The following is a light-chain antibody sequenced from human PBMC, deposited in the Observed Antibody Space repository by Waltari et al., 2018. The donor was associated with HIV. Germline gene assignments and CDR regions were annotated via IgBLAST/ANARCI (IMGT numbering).Light chain of an antibody. CDR2: GAS. V-gene: IGKV3-20*01. Sequence: EIVLTQSPGTLSLSPGARVTLSCRASQSVSTNYLTGYQQKPGQAPRVLIYGASSRATGIPDRLSGSGSGTDFTLTISRLEPEDSAVYFCQQYGNAPLYSFGQGTNLEIK. CDR1: QSVSTNY. J-gene: IGKJ2*03. CDR3: QQYGNAPLYS.